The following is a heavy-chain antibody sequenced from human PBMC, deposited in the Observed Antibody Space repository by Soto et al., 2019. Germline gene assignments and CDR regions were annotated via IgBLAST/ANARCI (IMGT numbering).Heavy chain of an antibody. CDR1: GYTFTSYG. CDR2: ISAYNGNT. Sequence: ASVKVSCKASGYTFTSYGISWVRQAPGQGLEWMGRISAYNGNTNYAQKLQGRVTMTTDTSTSTAYMELRSLRSDDTAVYYCARDFGYYDSSEMPGYWGQGTQVTVSS. D-gene: IGHD3-22*01. V-gene: IGHV1-18*01. J-gene: IGHJ4*02. CDR3: ARDFGYYDSSEMPGY.